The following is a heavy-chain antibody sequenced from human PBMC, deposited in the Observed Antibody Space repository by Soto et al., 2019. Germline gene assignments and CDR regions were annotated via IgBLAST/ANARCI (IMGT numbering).Heavy chain of an antibody. D-gene: IGHD3-9*01. CDR2: INHSGST. Sequence: SETLSLTCAVYGGSFSGYYWSWIRRPPGKGLEWIGEINHSGSTNYNPSLKSRVTISVDTPKNQFSLKLSSVTAADTAVYYCAICLGQIRSFNWFPVSGWFAPWGQETL. CDR3: AICLGQIRSFNWFPVSGWFAP. J-gene: IGHJ5*02. CDR1: GGSFSGYY. V-gene: IGHV4-34*01.